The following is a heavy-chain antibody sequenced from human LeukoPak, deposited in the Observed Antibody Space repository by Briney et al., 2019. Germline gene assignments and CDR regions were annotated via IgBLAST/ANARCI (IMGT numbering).Heavy chain of an antibody. CDR3: AREGYCTTTSCPYEFDY. CDR1: GGSISSYY. Sequence: PSETLSLTCTVSGGSISSYYWSWIRQPPGKGLEWIGYIHYSGSTNYNPSLRSRVTVSVDTSKNQFSLKLSSVTAADTAVYYCAREGYCTTTSCPYEFDYWGQGTLVTVSS. CDR2: IHYSGST. V-gene: IGHV4-59*01. J-gene: IGHJ4*02. D-gene: IGHD2-2*01.